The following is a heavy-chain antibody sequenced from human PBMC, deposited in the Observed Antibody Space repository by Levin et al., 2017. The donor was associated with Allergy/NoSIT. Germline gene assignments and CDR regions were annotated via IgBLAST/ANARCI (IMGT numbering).Heavy chain of an antibody. CDR2: ICDTCTTI. D-gene: IGHD6-6*01. CDR1: GFTLSSHS. Sequence: GESLKISCAASGFTLSSHSMNWVRQAPGKGLEWISYICDTCTTIYYADSVKGRFTISRDNAKNSLYLQMDSLRPDDTAVYYCARGHSTRPGTIDFWGQGSLVTVSS. J-gene: IGHJ4*02. CDR3: ARGHSTRPGTIDF. V-gene: IGHV3-48*01.